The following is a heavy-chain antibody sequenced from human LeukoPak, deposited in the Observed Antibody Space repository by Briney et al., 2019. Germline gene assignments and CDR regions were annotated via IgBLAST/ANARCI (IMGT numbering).Heavy chain of an antibody. D-gene: IGHD3-9*01. CDR1: GFTFSSYS. CDR2: ISSSSSYI. J-gene: IGHJ4*02. CDR3: ARGYDILTGSDY. V-gene: IGHV3-21*01. Sequence: AGSLRLSCAASGFTFSSYSMNWVRQAPGKGLQWVSSISSSSSYIYYADSVKGRFTISRDNAKNSLYLQMNSLRAEDTAVYYCARGYDILTGSDYWGQGTRVTVSS.